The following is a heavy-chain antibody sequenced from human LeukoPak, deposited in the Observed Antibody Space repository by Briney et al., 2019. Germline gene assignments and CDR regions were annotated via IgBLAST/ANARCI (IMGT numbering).Heavy chain of an antibody. Sequence: PGGSLRLSCEVSGSIFSNYGMHCVRQAPSKGMEWVELIWYDGRTKFDADSVRGRFTISRDNSANTLYLQMSSLRVEDTAVYYCAREWGRIAVAGGPGYWGQGALVTVSS. V-gene: IGHV3-33*01. CDR3: AREWGRIAVAGGPGY. CDR2: IWYDGRTK. CDR1: GSIFSNYG. J-gene: IGHJ4*02. D-gene: IGHD6-19*01.